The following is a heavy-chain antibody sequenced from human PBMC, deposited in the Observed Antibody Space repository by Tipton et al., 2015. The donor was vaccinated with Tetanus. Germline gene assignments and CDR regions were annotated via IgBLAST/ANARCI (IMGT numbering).Heavy chain of an antibody. CDR2: ISAYNGNT. Sequence: QLVQSGAEVKKPGASVKVSCKASGYTFTSYGISWVRQAPGQGLEWMGWISAYNGNTNYAQKLQGGVTMTTDTSKSTAYMELSSPRSDDPAVYFCAGDVSAPDDGDYSFYYYGMDVWGQGPAVAASS. D-gene: IGHD4-17*01. CDR1: GYTFTSYG. V-gene: IGHV1-18*01. CDR3: AGDVSAPDDGDYSFYYYGMDV. J-gene: IGHJ6*02.